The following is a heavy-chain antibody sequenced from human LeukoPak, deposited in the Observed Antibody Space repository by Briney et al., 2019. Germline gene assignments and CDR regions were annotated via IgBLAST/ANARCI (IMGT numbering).Heavy chain of an antibody. Sequence: SETLSLTCTVSGGSISSSSYYWGWIRQPPGKGLEWIGSIYYSGSTYYNPSLKSRVTISVDTSKNQFSLKLSSVTAADTAVYYCARHRGSTSFKMERYYYYYMDVWGKGTTVTISS. D-gene: IGHD2-2*01. CDR2: IYYSGST. J-gene: IGHJ6*03. V-gene: IGHV4-39*01. CDR3: ARHRGSTSFKMERYYYYYMDV. CDR1: GGSISSSSYY.